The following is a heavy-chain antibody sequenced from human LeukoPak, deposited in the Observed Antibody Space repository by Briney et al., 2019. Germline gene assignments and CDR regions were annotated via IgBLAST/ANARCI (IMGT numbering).Heavy chain of an antibody. CDR1: EYTFTGYY. CDR3: ASLRYYSSTSCSYGFYFDY. D-gene: IGHD2-2*01. CDR2: INPNSGGT. V-gene: IGHV1-2*02. Sequence: GASVKVSCKASEYTFTGYYIHWVRQAPGQGLEWMGWINPNSGGTNYAQKFQGRVTMTRDTSISTAYMALSRLRSDDTAVYYCASLRYYSSTSCSYGFYFDYWGQGTLVTVSS. J-gene: IGHJ4*02.